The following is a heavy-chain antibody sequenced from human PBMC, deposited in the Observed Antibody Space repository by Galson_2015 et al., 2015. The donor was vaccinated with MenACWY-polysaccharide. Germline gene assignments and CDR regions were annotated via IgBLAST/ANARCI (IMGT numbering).Heavy chain of an antibody. V-gene: IGHV3-74*01. CDR2: INNDATTI. CDR3: ARRGGSYYDS. D-gene: IGHD3-10*01. J-gene: IGHJ4*02. CDR1: GFTFSSDW. Sequence: LRLSCAASGFTFSSDWMHWVRQAPGQGLVWVSRINNDATTINYADSVKGRFIISRDNAKNTLYLQMNSLRAEDTAVYYCARRGGSYYDSWGQGTLVTVSS.